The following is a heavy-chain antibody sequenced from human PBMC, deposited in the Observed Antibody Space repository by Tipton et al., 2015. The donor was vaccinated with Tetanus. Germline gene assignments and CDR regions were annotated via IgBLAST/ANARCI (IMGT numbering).Heavy chain of an antibody. Sequence: QLVQSGAEVKKPGESLKMSCKGSGYSFTNYWIGWVRQMPGKGLEWMGIFFPGDSESRYSPSFQGQVTMSGDKSIRTAYLQWNSLRASDTATYYCAKVSAPGTIATGNFDYWGQGTPVTVSS. D-gene: IGHD1-1*01. CDR1: GYSFTNYW. CDR3: AKVSAPGTIATGNFDY. V-gene: IGHV5-51*01. CDR2: FFPGDSES. J-gene: IGHJ4*02.